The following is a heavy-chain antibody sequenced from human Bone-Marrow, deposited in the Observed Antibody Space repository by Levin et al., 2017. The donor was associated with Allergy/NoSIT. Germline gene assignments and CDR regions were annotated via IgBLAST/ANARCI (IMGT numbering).Heavy chain of an antibody. CDR2: IHYTGTT. CDR3: ARGRDFGVAFGPFDY. J-gene: IGHJ4*02. Sequence: ASETLSLTCTVSGGSFTRGGYYWNWIRQHPGKGLEWIAYIHYTGTTSYNPSLQSRIAISVDASRSQFSLKLTSLTAADTAVYYCARGRDFGVAFGPFDYWGQGALVTVSS. D-gene: IGHD3-3*01. V-gene: IGHV4-31*03. CDR1: GGSFTRGGYY.